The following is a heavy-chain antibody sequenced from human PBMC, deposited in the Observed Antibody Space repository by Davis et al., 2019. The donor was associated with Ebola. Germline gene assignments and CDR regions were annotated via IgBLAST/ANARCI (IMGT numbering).Heavy chain of an antibody. Sequence: ASVKVSCKASGYTFTNYYMHWVRQAPGQGLEWMGMINPNDGNTNYAQKFQGRVTMTRDTSTNTAYMELRSLRSDDTAVYYCARDGRAPRMLYGMDVWGQGTTVTVSS. V-gene: IGHV1-46*01. D-gene: IGHD1-1*01. CDR2: INPNDGNT. J-gene: IGHJ6*02. CDR3: ARDGRAPRMLYGMDV. CDR1: GYTFTNYY.